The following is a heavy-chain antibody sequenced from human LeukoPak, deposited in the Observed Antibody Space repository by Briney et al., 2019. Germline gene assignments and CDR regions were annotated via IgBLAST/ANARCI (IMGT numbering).Heavy chain of an antibody. Sequence: PPETLTLTCAVSGYSISSGYYWGWIRQPPGKGLEWIGSIYHSGSTYYNPSLKSRVTISVDTSKNQFSLKLSSVTAADTAVYYCARSGSILRAFDPWGQGTLVTVSS. J-gene: IGHJ5*02. V-gene: IGHV4-38-2*01. CDR2: IYHSGST. D-gene: IGHD3-10*01. CDR3: ARSGSILRAFDP. CDR1: GYSISSGYY.